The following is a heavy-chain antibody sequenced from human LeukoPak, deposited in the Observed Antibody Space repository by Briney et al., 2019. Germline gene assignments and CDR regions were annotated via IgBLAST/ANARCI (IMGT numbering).Heavy chain of an antibody. D-gene: IGHD4-17*01. CDR1: GGSFSGYY. CDR3: ARDGAPDYGDYGGWFDP. J-gene: IGHJ5*02. CDR2: INNSGST. V-gene: IGHV4-34*01. Sequence: PSETLSLTCAVYGGSFSGYYWSWLRQPPGKGLEWIGEINNSGSTNYNPSLKSRVTISVDTAKIQFSLKLSSVTAADTSVYYCARDGAPDYGDYGGWFDPWGQGTLVTVSS.